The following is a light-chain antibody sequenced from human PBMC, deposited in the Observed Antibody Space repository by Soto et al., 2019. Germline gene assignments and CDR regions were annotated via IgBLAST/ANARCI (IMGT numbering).Light chain of an antibody. Sequence: QSALTQPPSASGSPGQSVTISCTGTSSDVGGYNYVSLYQQHPGKAPKLMIYEVSKRPSGVPDRFSGSKSGNTASLTVSGIQAEDEADYYCSSYEGSNNFVVFGGGTKLTVL. CDR3: SSYEGSNNFVV. J-gene: IGLJ2*01. V-gene: IGLV2-8*01. CDR2: EVS. CDR1: SSDVGGYNY.